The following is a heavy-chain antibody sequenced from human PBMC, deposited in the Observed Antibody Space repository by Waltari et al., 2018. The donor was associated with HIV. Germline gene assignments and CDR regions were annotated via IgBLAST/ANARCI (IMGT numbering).Heavy chain of an antibody. J-gene: IGHJ6*02. Sequence: QVQLVESGGGVVQPGRSLRLSCAASGSTLSSYGMHWVRQAPGKGLEWVAVISYDGSNKYYADSVKGRFTISRDNSKNTLYLQMNSLRAEDTAVYYCAKDARFLDLDYYYGMDVWGQGTTVTVSS. CDR3: AKDARFLDLDYYYGMDV. CDR1: GSTLSSYG. D-gene: IGHD3-3*01. CDR2: ISYDGSNK. V-gene: IGHV3-30*18.